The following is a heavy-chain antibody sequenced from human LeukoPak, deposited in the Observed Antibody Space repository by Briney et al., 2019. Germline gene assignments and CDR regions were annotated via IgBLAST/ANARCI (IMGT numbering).Heavy chain of an antibody. CDR2: IKQDGSEK. CDR3: AKGGRGNGEVY. D-gene: IGHD2-8*01. V-gene: IGHV3-7*01. J-gene: IGHJ4*02. CDR1: GFTFSSYW. Sequence: AGGSLRLSCAVSGFTFSSYWMNWVRQAPGKGLEWVANIKQDGSEKNYVDSVKGRFTISRDNAKSSLFLQMNDLRAEDTAVYYCAKGGRGNGEVYWGQRTLVTVSS.